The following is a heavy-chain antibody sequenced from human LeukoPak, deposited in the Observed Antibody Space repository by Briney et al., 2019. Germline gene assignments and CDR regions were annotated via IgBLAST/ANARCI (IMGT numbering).Heavy chain of an antibody. V-gene: IGHV3-43D*03. CDR3: AKDSTRGSSWDFDY. CDR2: ISWDGGST. CDR1: GFAFTTYG. J-gene: IGHJ4*02. D-gene: IGHD6-6*01. Sequence: GGSLRLSCAASGFAFTTYGMNWVRQAPGKGLEWVSLISWDGGSTYYADSVKGRFTISRDNSKNSLYLQMNSLRAEDTALYYCAKDSTRGSSWDFDYWGQGTLVTVSS.